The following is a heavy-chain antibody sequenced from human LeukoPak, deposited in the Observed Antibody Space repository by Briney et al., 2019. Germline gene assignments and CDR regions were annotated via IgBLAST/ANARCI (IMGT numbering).Heavy chain of an antibody. CDR1: GFTFSSYA. D-gene: IGHD3-22*01. Sequence: PGGSLRLSCAASGFTFSSYAMHWVRQAPGKGLEWVAVISYDGSNKYYADSVKGRFTISRDNSKNTLYLQMNSLRAEDTAVYYCARGSYYDSSGYPDYWGQGTLVTVLS. CDR3: ARGSYYDSSGYPDY. J-gene: IGHJ4*02. CDR2: ISYDGSNK. V-gene: IGHV3-30-3*01.